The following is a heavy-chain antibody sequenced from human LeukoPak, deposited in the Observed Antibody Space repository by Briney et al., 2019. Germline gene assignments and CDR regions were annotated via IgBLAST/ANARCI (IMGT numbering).Heavy chain of an antibody. J-gene: IGHJ4*02. D-gene: IGHD1-26*01. CDR3: TRCIGSYYGFDY. Sequence: PGGSLRLSCAASGFTFSNYWMHWVRQAPGKGLVWISRLNSDGSTTSYADSVKGRFTISRDNAKNTLYLQMNSLRAEDTAVYYCTRCIGSYYGFDYWGQGTLVTVSS. CDR1: GFTFSNYW. V-gene: IGHV3-74*01. CDR2: LNSDGSTT.